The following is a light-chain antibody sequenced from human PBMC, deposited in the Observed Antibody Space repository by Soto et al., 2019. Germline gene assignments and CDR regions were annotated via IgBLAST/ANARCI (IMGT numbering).Light chain of an antibody. CDR3: LLSYSGARKV. CDR2: DTS. CDR1: TGAVTSGHY. J-gene: IGLJ1*01. Sequence: AMLAQRPSLTVSRCGTLTLHYSYNTGAVTSGHYPYWFQQKPGQAPRTLIYDTSNKHSWTPARFSGSLLGGKAALTLSGAQPEDEAEYYCLLSYSGARKVFGTGTKVTVL. V-gene: IGLV7-46*01.